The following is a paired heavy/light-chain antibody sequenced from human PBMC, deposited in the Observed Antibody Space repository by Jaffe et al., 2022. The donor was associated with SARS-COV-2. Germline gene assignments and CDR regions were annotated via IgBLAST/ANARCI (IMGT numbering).Heavy chain of an antibody. D-gene: IGHD4-17*01. V-gene: IGHV3-74*01. CDR3: ARSPYGGFFDY. J-gene: IGHJ4*02. CDR1: GFTFSTYW. Sequence: EVQLVESGGGLVQPGGSLRLSCAASGFTFSTYWMHWVRQVPGKGLVWVSRINSEGSSTSYADSVKGRFTMSRDNAKNTLYLQMNSLRVEDTAVYYCARSPYGGFFDYWGQGTLVTVSS. CDR2: INSEGSST.
Light chain of an antibody. CDR1: QSISRY. CDR3: QQYDSTPLT. J-gene: IGKJ4*01. V-gene: IGKV1-39*01. Sequence: DIQMTQSPSSLSASVGDRVTITCRASQSISRYLNWYKQKPGKAPNLLIYAASSLQSGVPSRFSGSGSGTDFTLTISSLQPEDFATYYCQQYDSTPLTFGGGTKVEIK. CDR2: AAS.